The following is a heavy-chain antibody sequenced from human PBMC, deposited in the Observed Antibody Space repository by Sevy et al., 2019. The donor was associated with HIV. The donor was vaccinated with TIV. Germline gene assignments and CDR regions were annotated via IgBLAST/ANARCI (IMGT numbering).Heavy chain of an antibody. J-gene: IGHJ6*02. CDR2: LIGGGSRT. CDR1: GFPFSNYA. CDR3: AKRRVQSGLSGGGANYGWDV. V-gene: IGHV3-23*01. Sequence: GGSLRLSCAASGFPFSNYAMSWIRQAPGKGLEWVSTLIGGGSRTYYADSVTGRFTISRDNSKNTLYLQMNSLRAADTAIYYRAKRRVQSGLSGGGANYGWDVCGHGTTVTVSS. D-gene: IGHD2-15*01.